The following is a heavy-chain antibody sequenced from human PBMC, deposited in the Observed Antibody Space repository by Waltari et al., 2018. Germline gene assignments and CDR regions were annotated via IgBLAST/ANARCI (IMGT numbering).Heavy chain of an antibody. D-gene: IGHD4-17*01. CDR3: GRIAFGDDGGYFQH. CDR1: GGSISTNYN. V-gene: IGHV4-39*01. Sequence: QLQLQESGPGLVKPLETLSLTRTVSGGSISTNYNWGWIRQPPGKGLEWIGNMQYRGSTFYNPSLKSRVTISLDTSKNQFSLRLSSVGAADTAVYFCGRIAFGDDGGYFQHWGQGTLVTVSS. J-gene: IGHJ1*01. CDR2: MQYRGST.